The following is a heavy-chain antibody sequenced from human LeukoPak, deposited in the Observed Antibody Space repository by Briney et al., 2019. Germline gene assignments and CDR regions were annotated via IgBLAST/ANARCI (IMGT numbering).Heavy chain of an antibody. CDR2: INPNSDFT. V-gene: IGHV1-2*02. CDR3: ARAISGGSPITASDY. J-gene: IGHJ4*02. D-gene: IGHD2-15*01. Sequence: ASVKVSCKASGHTFTGYYMHWVRQAPGQGLEWMGCINPNSDFTNFAQNFQGRVTMTSDTSISTAYMELSRLRSDDTAVYYCARAISGGSPITASDYWGQGTLVTVSS. CDR1: GHTFTGYY.